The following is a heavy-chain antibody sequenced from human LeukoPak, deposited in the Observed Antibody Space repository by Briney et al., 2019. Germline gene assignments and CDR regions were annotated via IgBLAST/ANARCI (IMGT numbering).Heavy chain of an antibody. V-gene: IGHV4-34*01. CDR3: ARGPYYDFWSGYYKRNYYYMDV. CDR1: GGSFSGYY. Sequence: PSETLSLTCAVYGGSFSGYYWSWIRQPPGKGLEWIGEINHSGSSNYNPSLKSRVTISVDTSKNQFSLKLSSVTAADTAVYYCARGPYYDFWSGYYKRNYYYMDVWGKGTTVTVSS. D-gene: IGHD3-3*01. CDR2: INHSGSS. J-gene: IGHJ6*03.